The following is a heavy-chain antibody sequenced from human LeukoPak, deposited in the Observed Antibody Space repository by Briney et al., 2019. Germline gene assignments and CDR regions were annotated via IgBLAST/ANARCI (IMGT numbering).Heavy chain of an antibody. CDR1: GYTFTSYG. Sequence: ASVKVSCKASGYTFTSYGISWVRQAPGQGLEWRGWISAYNGNTNYAQKLQGRVTTTTDTSTSTAYMELRSLRSDDTAVYYCASLSRSGAYYYYYMDVWGKGTTVTVSS. CDR2: ISAYNGNT. V-gene: IGHV1-18*01. J-gene: IGHJ6*03. CDR3: ASLSRSGAYYYYYMDV. D-gene: IGHD3-3*01.